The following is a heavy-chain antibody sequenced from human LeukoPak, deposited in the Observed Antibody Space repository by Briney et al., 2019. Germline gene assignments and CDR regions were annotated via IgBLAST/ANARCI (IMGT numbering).Heavy chain of an antibody. V-gene: IGHV1-18*01. CDR3: ARDRRCSGGSCYYHRGAVDY. J-gene: IGHJ4*02. CDR1: GGTLSSYA. CDR2: ISAYNGNT. D-gene: IGHD2-15*01. Sequence: ASVKVSCKASGGTLSSYAISWVRQAPGQGLEWMGWISAYNGNTNYAQKLQGRVTMTTDTSTSTAYMELRSLRSDDTAVYYCARDRRCSGGSCYYHRGAVDYWGQGTLVTVSS.